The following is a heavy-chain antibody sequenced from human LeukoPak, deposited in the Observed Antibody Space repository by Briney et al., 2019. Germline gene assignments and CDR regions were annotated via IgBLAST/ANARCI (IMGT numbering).Heavy chain of an antibody. CDR2: ISSNGGST. D-gene: IGHD3-22*01. J-gene: IGHJ4*02. CDR1: GFTFSSYA. V-gene: IGHV3-64*01. CDR3: AKDGDDSIDY. Sequence: GGSLRLSCAASGFTFSSYAMHWVRQAPGKGLEYVSAISSNGGSTYYANSVKGRFTISRDNSRDTLYLQMNSLRAEDTAVYYCAKDGDDSIDYWGQGTLVTVSS.